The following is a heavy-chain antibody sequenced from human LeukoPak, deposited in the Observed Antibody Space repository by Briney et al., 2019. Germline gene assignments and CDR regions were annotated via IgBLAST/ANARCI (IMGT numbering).Heavy chain of an antibody. CDR3: ARDTALRYFDWSNTVFDS. J-gene: IGHJ4*02. CDR1: GYTFSSYG. Sequence: ASVKVSCKASGYTFSSYGITWVRQAPGQGLEWMGWISGYNGNTNYAQKLQGRVTVTTDTSTNTAYMELRSLRSDDTAVYYCARDTALRYFDWSNTVFDSWGQGTLVTVSS. D-gene: IGHD3-9*01. CDR2: ISGYNGNT. V-gene: IGHV1-18*04.